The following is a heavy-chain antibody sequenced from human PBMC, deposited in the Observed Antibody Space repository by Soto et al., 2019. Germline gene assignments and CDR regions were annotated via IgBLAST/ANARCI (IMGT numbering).Heavy chain of an antibody. Sequence: EVQLVESGGGLVQPGGSLRLSCAASGFTFSNYWMHWVRQAPGKGLLWVSRISNDGSTTNYADAVRGRFTISRANAKNTLYLQMTGLRAEDTAVYYCAREEGISSWSPFDYWGQGTLVTVSS. V-gene: IGHV3-74*01. CDR2: ISNDGSTT. D-gene: IGHD6-13*01. CDR1: GFTFSNYW. CDR3: AREEGISSWSPFDY. J-gene: IGHJ4*02.